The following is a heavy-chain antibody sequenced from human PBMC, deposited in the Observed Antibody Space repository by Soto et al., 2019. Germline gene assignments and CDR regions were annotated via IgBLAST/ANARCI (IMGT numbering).Heavy chain of an antibody. CDR3: AGHLASRYSDSWYKGWHIDY. Sequence: PGGSLRLSCAASGFTFRSYSMNWVRQAPGKGLEWVSSISSTTSHIYYTDSVQGRFTISRDNAKNSLYLQMDSLRAEDTAMYYCAGHLASRYSDSWYKGWHIDYWGQGTLVTVSS. CDR1: GFTFRSYS. CDR2: ISSTTSHI. J-gene: IGHJ4*02. D-gene: IGHD1-26*01. V-gene: IGHV3-21*01.